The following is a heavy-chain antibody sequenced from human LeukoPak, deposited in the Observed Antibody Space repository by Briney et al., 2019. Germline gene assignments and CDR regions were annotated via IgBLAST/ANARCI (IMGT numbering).Heavy chain of an antibody. J-gene: IGHJ4*02. CDR2: IYYSGST. D-gene: IGHD4-17*01. CDR3: ARPYGAAGLD. CDR1: GGSISSYY. V-gene: IGHV4-59*08. Sequence: SETLSLTCTVSGGSISSYYWSWIRQPPGKGLEWIGYIYYSGSTNYNPSLKSRVTISVDTSKNQFSLKLSSVTAADTAVYYCARPYGAAGLDWGQGTLVTVSS.